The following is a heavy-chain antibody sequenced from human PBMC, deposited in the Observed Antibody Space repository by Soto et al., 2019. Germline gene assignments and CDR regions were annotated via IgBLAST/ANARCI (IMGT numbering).Heavy chain of an antibody. CDR1: GGSISSDDFY. J-gene: IGHJ3*02. D-gene: IGHD1-26*01. Sequence: SETLSLTCSVSGGSISSDDFYWSWIRQPPGKGLEWIGYFFYSGSTYYNPSLKSRVTISVDTSKNQFSLKLSSVTAADTAVYYCARDAGGATPGGAFDIRGQGTMVTVSS. CDR2: FFYSGST. V-gene: IGHV4-30-4*01. CDR3: ARDAGGATPGGAFDI.